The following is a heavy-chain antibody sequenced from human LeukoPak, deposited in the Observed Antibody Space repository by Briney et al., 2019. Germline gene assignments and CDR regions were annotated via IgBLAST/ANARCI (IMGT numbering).Heavy chain of an antibody. D-gene: IGHD2-15*01. CDR2: IYYSGST. CDR1: GGSISSYH. J-gene: IGHJ3*02. V-gene: IGHV4-59*12. CDR3: AGIPPPFRCSAGSCYSNAFDI. Sequence: SETLSLTCTVSGGSISSYHWSWIRQPPGKGLECIGYIYYSGSTHYNPSLKSRVTISVDTSKNQFSLKLSSVTAADMAVYYCAGIPPPFRCSAGSCYSNAFDIWGQGTMVTVSS.